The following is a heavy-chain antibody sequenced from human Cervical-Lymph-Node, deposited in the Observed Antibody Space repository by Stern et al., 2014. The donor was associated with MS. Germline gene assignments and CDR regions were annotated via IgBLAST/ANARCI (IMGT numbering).Heavy chain of an antibody. Sequence: VQLVRSGGGVVQPGRSLRLSCAAAGFTFSTYGMHWVRQAPGKGLEWVSVIWYDGTEKYYADSVKGRFTVSRDNSQNTLYLQMNSLRAEDTAVYFCATDYYFGMDVWGQGTTVTVSS. CDR3: ATDYYFGMDV. V-gene: IGHV3-33*01. J-gene: IGHJ6*02. CDR2: IWYDGTEK. CDR1: GFTFSTYG.